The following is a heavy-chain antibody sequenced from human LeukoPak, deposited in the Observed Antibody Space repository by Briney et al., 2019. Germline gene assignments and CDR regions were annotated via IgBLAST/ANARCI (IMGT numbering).Heavy chain of an antibody. CDR2: IIPIFGTA. J-gene: IGHJ6*03. D-gene: IGHD2-21*02. Sequence: GASVKVSCKASGGTFSSYVISWVRQAPGQGLEWMGGIIPIFGTANYAQKFQGRVTITADKSTTTAYMELSSLRSDDTAVYYCARSAGGVCGGDCYPESYFYYMDVWGKGTTVTVSS. V-gene: IGHV1-69*06. CDR1: GGTFSSYV. CDR3: ARSAGGVCGGDCYPESYFYYMDV.